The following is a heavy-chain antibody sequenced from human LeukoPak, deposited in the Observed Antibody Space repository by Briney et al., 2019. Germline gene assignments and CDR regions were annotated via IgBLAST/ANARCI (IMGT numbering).Heavy chain of an antibody. CDR1: GYTFTGYY. V-gene: IGHV1-2*02. CDR2: INPNSGGT. CDR3: ARVRFLARLTEGYDSSGYYFYY. J-gene: IGHJ4*02. Sequence: ASVKVSCKASGYTFTGYYMHWVRQAPGQGLEWMGWINPNSGGTNYAQKFQGRVTMTRDTSISTAYVELSRLRSDDTAVYYCARVRFLARLTEGYDSSGYYFYYWGQGTLVTVSS. D-gene: IGHD3-22*01.